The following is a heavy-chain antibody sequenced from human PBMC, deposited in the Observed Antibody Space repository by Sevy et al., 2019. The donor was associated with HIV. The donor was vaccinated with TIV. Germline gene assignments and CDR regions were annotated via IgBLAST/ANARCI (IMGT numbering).Heavy chain of an antibody. CDR2: INPNSGGT. V-gene: IGHV1-2*06. CDR1: GYTFTRYY. D-gene: IGHD3-22*01. CDR3: ARESDGTMIDYYYGMDV. J-gene: IGHJ6*02. Sequence: ASVKVSCKASGYTFTRYYMHWVRQAPGQGLEWMGRINPNSGGTNYAQKFQGRVTMTRDTSISTAYMELSRLRSDDTAVYYCARESDGTMIDYYYGMDVWGQGTTVTVSS.